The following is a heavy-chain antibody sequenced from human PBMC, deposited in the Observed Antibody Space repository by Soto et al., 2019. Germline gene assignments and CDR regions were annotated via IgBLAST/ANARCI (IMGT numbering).Heavy chain of an antibody. CDR2: IIPIFGTA. CDR1: GGTFSSYA. J-gene: IGHJ6*02. D-gene: IGHD2-2*02. Sequence: SVKVSCKASGGTFSSYAISWVRQAPGQGLEWMGGIIPIFGTANYAQKFQGRVTITADESTSTAYMELSSLRSEDTAVYYCARVRCSSTSCYTHYYYYGMDVWGQGTTVTVSS. CDR3: ARVRCSSTSCYTHYYYYGMDV. V-gene: IGHV1-69*13.